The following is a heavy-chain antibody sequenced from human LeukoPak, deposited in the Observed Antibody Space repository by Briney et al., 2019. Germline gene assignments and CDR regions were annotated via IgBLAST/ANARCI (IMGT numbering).Heavy chain of an antibody. CDR1: GFTFSSYE. J-gene: IGHJ2*01. D-gene: IGHD3-3*01. Sequence: PGGSLRLSCAASGFTFSSYEMNWVRQAPGKGLEWVSYISSSGSTIYYADSLKGRFTISRDNAKNSLYLQMNSLRAEDTALYYCARDASDYWFFDLWGRGTLVTVSS. V-gene: IGHV3-48*03. CDR3: ARDASDYWFFDL. CDR2: ISSSGSTI.